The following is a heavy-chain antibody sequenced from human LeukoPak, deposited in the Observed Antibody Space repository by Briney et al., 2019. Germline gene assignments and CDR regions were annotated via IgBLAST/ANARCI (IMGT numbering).Heavy chain of an antibody. D-gene: IGHD1-26*01. J-gene: IGHJ4*02. V-gene: IGHV3-23*01. CDR1: GFTFSSYA. Sequence: GGSLRLSCAASGFTFSSYAMSWVRQAPGKGLEWVSAISGSGDSTNYADSVKGRFTISRDNSMDTLYLQMNSLRAEDTAVYYCAKDFSQEGSHSVDYWGQGTLVTVSS. CDR3: AKDFSQEGSHSVDY. CDR2: ISGSGDST.